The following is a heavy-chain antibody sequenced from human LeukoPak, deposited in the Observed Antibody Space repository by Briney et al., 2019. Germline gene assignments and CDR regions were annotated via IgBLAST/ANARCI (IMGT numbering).Heavy chain of an antibody. CDR1: GGSISSYY. CDR2: IYYSGST. V-gene: IGHV4-59*08. CDR3: ARANYDSNGYYYWTNFDY. D-gene: IGHD3-22*01. Sequence: SETLSLTCTVSGGSISSYYWSWIRQPPGKGLEWIGYIYYSGSTNYNPSLKSRVTISVDTSKNQFSLKLSSVTAADTAVYYCARANYDSNGYYYWTNFDYWGQGTLVTVSS. J-gene: IGHJ4*02.